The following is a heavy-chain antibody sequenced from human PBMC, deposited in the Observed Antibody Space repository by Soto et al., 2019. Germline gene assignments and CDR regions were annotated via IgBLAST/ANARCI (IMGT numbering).Heavy chain of an antibody. D-gene: IGHD5-12*01. Sequence: QVQLVESGGGVVQPGRSLRLSCAGSGFIFSNYAMHWVRQAPGKGVEWVAVISYDGSNQYYADSVTGRFTISRDNSKNTLYLQIISLTVDDTAVFYCARDGVANYYYHGMDVWGQGTTVTVSS. V-gene: IGHV3-30-3*01. CDR1: GFIFSNYA. CDR2: ISYDGSNQ. CDR3: ARDGVANYYYHGMDV. J-gene: IGHJ6*02.